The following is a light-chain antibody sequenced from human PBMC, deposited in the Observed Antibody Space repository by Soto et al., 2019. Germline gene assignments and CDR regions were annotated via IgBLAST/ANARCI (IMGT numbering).Light chain of an antibody. CDR2: EVS. Sequence: QSVLTQPASVSGSPGHSITISCTGTSRDVGGYNYVSWYQQHPGKAPKLMIYEVSNRPSGVSNRFSGSKSGNTASLTISGLQAEDEADYYCSSYTSSSTLYVFGTGTKVTVL. V-gene: IGLV2-14*01. CDR1: SRDVGGYNY. J-gene: IGLJ1*01. CDR3: SSYTSSSTLYV.